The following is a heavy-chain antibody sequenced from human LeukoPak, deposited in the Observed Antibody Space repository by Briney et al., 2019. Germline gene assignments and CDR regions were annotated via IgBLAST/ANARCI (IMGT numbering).Heavy chain of an antibody. Sequence: GESLKISCKGSGYSFTSYWISWVRQMPGKGLEWVGRIDPSDSYTNYSPSFQGHVTISADKSISTAYLQWSSLKASDTAMYYCARHRGYCSSTSCYTYWYFDLWGRGTLVTVSS. V-gene: IGHV5-10-1*01. CDR3: ARHRGYCSSTSCYTYWYFDL. CDR1: GYSFTSYW. J-gene: IGHJ2*01. CDR2: IDPSDSYT. D-gene: IGHD2-2*02.